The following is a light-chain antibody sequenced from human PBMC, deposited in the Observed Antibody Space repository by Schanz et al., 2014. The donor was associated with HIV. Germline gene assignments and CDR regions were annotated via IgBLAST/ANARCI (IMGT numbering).Light chain of an antibody. CDR2: GAS. V-gene: IGKV3-20*01. J-gene: IGKJ3*01. Sequence: EIVLTQSPGTLSLSPGEGATLSCRASQSVSSAYLAWYQHKPGQAPRPLIYGASSRATGIPDRFSGSGSGTDFTLTISSLQSEDFAVYYCQQYDSWPPGTFGPGTKVDLK. CDR3: QQYDSWPPGT. CDR1: QSVSSAY.